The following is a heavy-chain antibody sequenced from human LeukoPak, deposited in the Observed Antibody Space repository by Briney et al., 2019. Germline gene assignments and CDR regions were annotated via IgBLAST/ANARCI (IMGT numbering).Heavy chain of an antibody. D-gene: IGHD3-10*01. V-gene: IGHV4-34*01. CDR3: ARGRGDFDN. CDR2: INHSGST. Sequence: PSETLSLTCAVYGGSFSGYYWNWIRQPPGKGLEWIGEINHSGSTNYNPSLKSRVTISVDTSKNQFSLKLSSVTAADTGVYYCARGRGDFDNWGQGTLVTVSS. CDR1: GGSFSGYY. J-gene: IGHJ4*02.